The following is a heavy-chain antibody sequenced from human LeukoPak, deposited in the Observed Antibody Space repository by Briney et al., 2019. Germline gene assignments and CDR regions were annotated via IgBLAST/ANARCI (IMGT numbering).Heavy chain of an antibody. J-gene: IGHJ3*02. CDR2: IYYSGST. Sequence: PSETLSLTCAVSGGSISCYYWSWIRQPPGKGLEWIGYIYYSGSTNYNPSLKSRVTISVDTSKNQFSLKLSSVTAADTAVYYCARRNARDAFDIWGQGTMVTVSS. D-gene: IGHD1-1*01. CDR3: ARRNARDAFDI. V-gene: IGHV4-59*01. CDR1: GGSISCYY.